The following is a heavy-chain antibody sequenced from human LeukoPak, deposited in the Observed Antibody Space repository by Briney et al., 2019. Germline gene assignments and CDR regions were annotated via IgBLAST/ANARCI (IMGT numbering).Heavy chain of an antibody. J-gene: IGHJ3*02. CDR2: ISSSSSYI. CDR1: GFTFSSYS. Sequence: GGSLRLSCAASGFTFSSYSMNWVRQAPGKGLEWVSSISSSSSYIYYADSVKGPFTISRDNAKNSLYLQMNSLRAEDTAVYYCARGGTGALYADDAFDIWGQGTMVTVSS. CDR3: ARGGTGALYADDAFDI. V-gene: IGHV3-21*01. D-gene: IGHD2-8*02.